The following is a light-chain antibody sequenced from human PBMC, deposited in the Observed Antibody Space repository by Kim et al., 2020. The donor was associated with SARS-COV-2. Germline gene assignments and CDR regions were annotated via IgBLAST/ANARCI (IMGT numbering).Light chain of an antibody. V-gene: IGLV1-44*01. CDR3: AAWDDGLDGYV. CDR1: SSNIGSNP. J-gene: IGLJ1*01. CDR2: TDN. Sequence: GQRVTVSCSGGSSNIGSNPVNWYQQFPGAAPKLLIFTDNQRPSGVPDRFSGSKSGASASLAISGLQFEDEGDYCCAAWDDGLDGYVFGSGTKVTVL.